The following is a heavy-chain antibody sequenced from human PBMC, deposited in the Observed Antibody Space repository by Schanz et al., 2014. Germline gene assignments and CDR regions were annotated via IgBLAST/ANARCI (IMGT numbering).Heavy chain of an antibody. D-gene: IGHD3-16*01. CDR2: VSDDGNKK. Sequence: VHLVESGGGLVQPGGSLRLSCAASGFTFSGNAMHWVRQAPGKGLEWVAVVSDDGNKKYYADSVKGRFTISRDNSKNTLYLQMNGLRGEDMAVYYCARVKGGFDYWGQGTLVTVSS. CDR1: GFTFSGNA. J-gene: IGHJ4*02. CDR3: ARVKGGFDY. V-gene: IGHV3-30*03.